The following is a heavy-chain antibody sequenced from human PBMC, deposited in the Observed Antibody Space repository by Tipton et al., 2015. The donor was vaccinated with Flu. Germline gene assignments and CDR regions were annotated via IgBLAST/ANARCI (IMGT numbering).Heavy chain of an antibody. CDR1: GGSVSSSRYS. CDR2: IYYSGTT. J-gene: IGHJ4*02. D-gene: IGHD6-19*01. V-gene: IGHV4-39*01. Sequence: TLSLTCTVSGGSVSSSRYSWGWIRQTPGKGLEWIGTIYYSGTTYYNPSLKSRVTISVDTSKNQFSLKLSSVTAADTAVYYSAATIAVAGTVDVGLDYWGQGTLVTVSS. CDR3: AATIAVAGTVDVGLDY.